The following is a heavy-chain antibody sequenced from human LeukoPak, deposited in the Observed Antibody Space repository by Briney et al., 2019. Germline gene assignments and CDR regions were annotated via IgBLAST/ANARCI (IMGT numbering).Heavy chain of an antibody. J-gene: IGHJ4*02. CDR1: GGSISSYY. CDR3: ARDALNYCSSTSCYLYYFDY. V-gene: IGHV4-59*01. CDR2: IYYSGST. Sequence: SETLSLTCTVSGGSISSYYWSWVRQPPGKGLEWIGYIYYSGSTNYNPSLKSRVTISVDTYKNQFSLKLSSVTAADTAVYYCARDALNYCSSTSCYLYYFDYWGQGTLVTVSS. D-gene: IGHD2-2*01.